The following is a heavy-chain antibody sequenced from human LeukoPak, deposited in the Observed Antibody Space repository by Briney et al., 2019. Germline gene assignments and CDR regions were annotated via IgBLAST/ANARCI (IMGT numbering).Heavy chain of an antibody. CDR1: GFTFSNYG. J-gene: IGHJ4*02. Sequence: SGGSLRLSCAASGFTFSNYGMNWVRQAPGKGLEWVSYISKSGDSLYYADSVKGRFTISRDNSKNTLYLQMNSLRAEDTAVYYCAKEALIVGATTEVDYWGQGTLVTVSS. CDR3: AKEALIVGATTEVDY. CDR2: ISKSGDSL. V-gene: IGHV3-48*03. D-gene: IGHD1-26*01.